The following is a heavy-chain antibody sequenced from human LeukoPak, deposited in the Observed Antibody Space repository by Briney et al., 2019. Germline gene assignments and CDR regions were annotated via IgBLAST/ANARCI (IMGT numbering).Heavy chain of an antibody. CDR1: GGSISSSSYY. J-gene: IGHJ3*02. CDR2: IYYSGST. V-gene: IGHV4-61*01. D-gene: IGHD6-19*01. Sequence: SETLSLTCTVSGGSISSSSYYWGWIRQPPGKGLEWIGYIYYSGSTNYNPSLKSRVTISVDTSKNQFSLKLSSVTAADTAVYYCAREPRIAVADPRTTHAFDIWGQGTMVTVSS. CDR3: AREPRIAVADPRTTHAFDI.